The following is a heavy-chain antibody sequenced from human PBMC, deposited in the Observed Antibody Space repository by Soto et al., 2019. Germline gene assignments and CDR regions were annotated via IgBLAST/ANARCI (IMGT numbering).Heavy chain of an antibody. V-gene: IGHV3-23*01. D-gene: IGHD6-13*01. Sequence: EVQLLESGGGLVQPGGSLRLSCAASGFTFSSYAMNWVRQAPGKGLEWVSVISGSGDSTYYADSVKGRFTISRDNSKNTLYLKMNSLRAGDTAVYYCARRSSSWYFDYWGQGTLVTVSS. J-gene: IGHJ4*02. CDR2: ISGSGDST. CDR1: GFTFSSYA. CDR3: ARRSSSWYFDY.